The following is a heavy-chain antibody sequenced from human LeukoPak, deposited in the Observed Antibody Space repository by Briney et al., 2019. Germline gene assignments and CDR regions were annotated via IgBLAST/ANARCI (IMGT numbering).Heavy chain of an antibody. CDR3: VKDHTGEQDK. CDR2: INPESTTT. J-gene: IGHJ4*02. CDR1: GYTFSSFW. D-gene: IGHD1-1*01. V-gene: IGHV3-74*01. Sequence: GGSLRLSCAASGYTFSSFWIHRVRQVPGKGLVWVSRINPESTTTTYADSVKGRFTISRDNARNTLYLQMNSLRVEDTAMYYCVKDHTGEQDKWGQGTLVTVSS.